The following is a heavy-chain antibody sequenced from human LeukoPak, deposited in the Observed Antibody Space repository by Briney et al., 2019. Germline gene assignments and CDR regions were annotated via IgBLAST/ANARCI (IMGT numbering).Heavy chain of an antibody. V-gene: IGHV4-34*01. Sequence: SETLSLTCAVYGGSFSGYYWNWIRQPPGKGLEWNGEINQSGSTNHNPSLKSRVTISVDTSKNQFSLKLSSVTAADTAVYYCARGRDYSNYVAGWFDPWGQGTLVTVSS. D-gene: IGHD4-11*01. J-gene: IGHJ5*02. CDR3: ARGRDYSNYVAGWFDP. CDR2: INQSGST. CDR1: GGSFSGYY.